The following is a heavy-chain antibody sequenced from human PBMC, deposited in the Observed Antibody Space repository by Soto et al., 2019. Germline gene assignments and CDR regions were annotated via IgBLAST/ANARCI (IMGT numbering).Heavy chain of an antibody. CDR3: AAVFGSAYDGNSWFDP. J-gene: IGHJ5*02. CDR2: VKNKGGAT. V-gene: IGHV3-15*07. D-gene: IGHD3-3*01. CDR1: GFIFSHAW. Sequence: EVQLVESGGYLVKPGGSLRLSCEASGFIFSHAWFHWVRQPPGKGLELVGRVKNKGGATDYAASVKGRFTISRDDSKDAVYLQMSSLRTEDTAMYYCAAVFGSAYDGNSWFDPWGQGTLVTVSS.